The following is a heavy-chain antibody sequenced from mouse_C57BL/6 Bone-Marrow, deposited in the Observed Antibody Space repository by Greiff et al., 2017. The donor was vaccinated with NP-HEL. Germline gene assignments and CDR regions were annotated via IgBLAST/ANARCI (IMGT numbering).Heavy chain of an antibody. CDR2: ISDGGSYT. D-gene: IGHD1-1*01. CDR1: GFTFSSYA. V-gene: IGHV5-4*01. CDR3: ARHYYGSSFAY. J-gene: IGHJ3*01. Sequence: EVQLVESGGGLVKPGGSLKLSCAASGFTFSSYAMSWVRQTPEKRLEWVATISDGGSYTYYPDNVKGRFTISRDNAKNNLYLQMSHLKSEDTAMYYCARHYYGSSFAYWGQGTLVTVSA.